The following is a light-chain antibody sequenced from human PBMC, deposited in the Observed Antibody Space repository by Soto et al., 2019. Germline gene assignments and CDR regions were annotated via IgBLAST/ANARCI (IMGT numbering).Light chain of an antibody. Sequence: ELVLTPSPGTLSLSPGERASLSCRASQSVSSSYLAWYQQKPGQAPRLLIYGASSRATGITDRFSGSGSGTEFTLTISRLQPEDFALDCCHQYNRWPPGNFGQGTQVEIK. CDR2: GAS. CDR3: HQYNRWPPGN. V-gene: IGKV3-20*01. CDR1: QSVSSSY. J-gene: IGKJ2*01.